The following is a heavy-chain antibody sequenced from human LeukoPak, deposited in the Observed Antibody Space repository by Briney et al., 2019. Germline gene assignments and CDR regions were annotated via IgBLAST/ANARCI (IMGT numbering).Heavy chain of an antibody. CDR2: INHSGST. CDR1: GGSFSGYY. D-gene: IGHD3-9*01. J-gene: IGHJ5*02. Sequence: SETLSLTCAVYGGSFSGYYWSWIRQPPGKGLEWIGEINHSGSTNYNPSLKSRVTISVDTSKNQFSLKLSSVTAADTAVYYCARGRCYDILTGYSPLRWFDPWGQGTLVTVSS. CDR3: ARGRCYDILTGYSPLRWFDP. V-gene: IGHV4-34*01.